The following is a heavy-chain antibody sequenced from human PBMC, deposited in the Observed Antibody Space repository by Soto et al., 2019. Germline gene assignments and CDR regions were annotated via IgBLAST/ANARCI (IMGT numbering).Heavy chain of an antibody. Sequence: QLQLQESGPGLVKPSETLSLTCTVSGGSISSSSYYWGWIRQPPGKGLEWIGSIYYSGSTYYNPSLKSRVTISVDTSKNQFSLKLSSVTAADTAVYYCARQYLEAIPHFAYWGQGTLVTVSS. V-gene: IGHV4-39*01. CDR1: GGSISSSSYY. J-gene: IGHJ4*02. CDR3: ARQYLEAIPHFAY. CDR2: IYYSGST. D-gene: IGHD2-2*02.